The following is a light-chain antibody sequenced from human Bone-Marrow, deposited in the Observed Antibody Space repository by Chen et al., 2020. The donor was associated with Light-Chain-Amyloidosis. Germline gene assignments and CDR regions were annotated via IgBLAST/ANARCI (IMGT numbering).Light chain of an antibody. CDR3: QVWDRSSDRPV. CDR2: DDS. J-gene: IGLJ3*02. Sequence: SYVLTQPSSVSVAPGQTATIACGGNNIGSTSVHWYQQKPGQAPLLVVYDDSDRPSGIPERLSGSNSGNTATLNISRVEAGDEADYYCQVWDRSSDRPVFGGGTKLTVL. CDR1: NIGSTS. V-gene: IGLV3-21*02.